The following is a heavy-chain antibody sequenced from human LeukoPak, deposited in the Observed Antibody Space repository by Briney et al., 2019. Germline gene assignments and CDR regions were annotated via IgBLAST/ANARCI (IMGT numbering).Heavy chain of an antibody. Sequence: GGPLRLYCAASGFTFSSDAMSWVRQAPGKGLELLPDIGCIGGRTYYADSVQGMFTITRDNFKNRLYLQMHSLRAEDTAVYYGANRPTRGVEVDYRGQGTLVNVTS. CDR1: GFTFSSDA. CDR3: ANRPTRGVEVDY. CDR2: IGCIGGRT. D-gene: IGHD3-10*01. J-gene: IGHJ4*02. V-gene: IGHV3-23*01.